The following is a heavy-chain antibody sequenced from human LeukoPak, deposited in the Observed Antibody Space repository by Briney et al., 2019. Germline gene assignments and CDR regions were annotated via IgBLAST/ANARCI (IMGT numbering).Heavy chain of an antibody. Sequence: GGSLRLSCAASGFTFDDYTMHWVRQAPGKGLEWVSLISWDGDNTYYADSVKGRFTISRDNSKNSLYLQMNSLRTEDTALYYRAKDSDYGGNSGNFDYWGQGTLVTVSS. CDR2: ISWDGDNT. CDR3: AKDSDYGGNSGNFDY. V-gene: IGHV3-43*01. J-gene: IGHJ4*02. CDR1: GFTFDDYT. D-gene: IGHD4-23*01.